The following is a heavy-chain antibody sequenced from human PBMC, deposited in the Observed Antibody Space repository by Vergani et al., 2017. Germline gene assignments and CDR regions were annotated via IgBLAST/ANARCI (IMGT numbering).Heavy chain of an antibody. Sequence: QVQLQESGPGLVKPSETLSLTCTVSGDSIRSGFYWGWIRQPPGKGLEWIGSIYHTGTTYYNPSLKSRLTISLDTSKNQFSLNLSSVTAADTAVYYCARDGAMVRGTYGDWGQGTLVTVSS. V-gene: IGHV4-38-2*02. D-gene: IGHD3-10*01. CDR1: GDSIRSGFY. J-gene: IGHJ4*02. CDR3: ARDGAMVRGTYGD. CDR2: IYHTGTT.